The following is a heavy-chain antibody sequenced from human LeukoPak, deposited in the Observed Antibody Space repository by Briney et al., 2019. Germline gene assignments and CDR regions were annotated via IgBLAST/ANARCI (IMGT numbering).Heavy chain of an antibody. Sequence: PGGSLRLSCAASGFTFSSYAMNWVRQAPGKGLGWVSVISTSGGSTYYADSVKGRFTVSRDNSKNTLYLQMNSLRAEDTAVYYCARTLRYFDWLPGMWGQGTLVTVSS. CDR3: ARTLRYFDWLPGM. CDR2: ISTSGGST. V-gene: IGHV3-23*01. CDR1: GFTFSSYA. J-gene: IGHJ4*02. D-gene: IGHD3-9*01.